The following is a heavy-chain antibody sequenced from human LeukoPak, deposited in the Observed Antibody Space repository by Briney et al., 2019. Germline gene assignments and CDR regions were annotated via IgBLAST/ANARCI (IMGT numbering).Heavy chain of an antibody. CDR3: ARRSTYYYDSSGYYSIAFDI. CDR2: IYPGDSDT. D-gene: IGHD3-22*01. Sequence: GESLKISCKGSGYNFTSYWIGWVRQMPGKGLEWMGIIYPGDSDTRYSPSVQGQVTISADKSINTAYLQWSSLKASDTAMYFCARRSTYYYDSSGYYSIAFDIWGQGTMVTVSS. V-gene: IGHV5-51*01. CDR1: GYNFTSYW. J-gene: IGHJ3*02.